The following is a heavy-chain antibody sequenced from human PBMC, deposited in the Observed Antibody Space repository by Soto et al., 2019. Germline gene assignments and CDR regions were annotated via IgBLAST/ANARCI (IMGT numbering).Heavy chain of an antibody. CDR2: ISGSGGST. V-gene: IGHV3-23*01. Sequence: EVQLLESGGGLVQPGGSLRLSCAASGFTFSSYAMSWVRQAPGKGLEWVSAISGSGGSTYYADSVKGRFTISRDNAKNSLYLQMNSLRAEDTAVYYCARDREVRDGMDVWGQGTTVTVSS. CDR1: GFTFSSYA. D-gene: IGHD2-2*01. CDR3: ARDREVRDGMDV. J-gene: IGHJ6*02.